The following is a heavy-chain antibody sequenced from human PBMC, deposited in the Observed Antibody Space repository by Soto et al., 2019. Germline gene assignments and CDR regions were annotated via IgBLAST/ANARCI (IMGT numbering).Heavy chain of an antibody. CDR1: GYIFTNYW. V-gene: IGHV5-51*01. CDR2: ISPGDSDT. D-gene: IGHD7-27*01. Sequence: GESLKISCKGSGYIFTNYWVGWVRQMPGKGLEWMGLISPGDSDTKYSPSFQGHVTISADKSVSTAYLQWSSLKASDTAMYYCARRRIWGASYYAMDVWGQGTSVTVSS. J-gene: IGHJ6*02. CDR3: ARRRIWGASYYAMDV.